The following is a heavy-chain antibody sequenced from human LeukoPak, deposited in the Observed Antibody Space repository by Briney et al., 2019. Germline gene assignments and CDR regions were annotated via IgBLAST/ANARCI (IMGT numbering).Heavy chain of an antibody. CDR1: GFTFINYG. CDR2: IRYDGSHK. D-gene: IGHD3-9*01. J-gene: IGHJ6*02. V-gene: IGHV3-30*02. Sequence: GGSLRLSCAASGFTFINYGMHWVRQAPGKGLEWVAFIRYDGSHKYYADSVKGRFSISRDNSKNTLYLQMNNLRAEDTAVYYCAKDRDIILTGHGMDVWGQGTTVTVSS. CDR3: AKDRDIILTGHGMDV.